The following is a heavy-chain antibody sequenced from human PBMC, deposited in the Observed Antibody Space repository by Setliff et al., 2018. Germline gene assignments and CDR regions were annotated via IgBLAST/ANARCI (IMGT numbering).Heavy chain of an antibody. D-gene: IGHD7-27*01. CDR3: VRDLHWGFDY. CDR1: GFTFSSDS. J-gene: IGHJ4*02. CDR2: ISSSSSTI. Sequence: GGSLRLSCAASGFTFSSDSMNWVRQAPGKGLEWVSYISSSSSTIYYADSVKGRFTIARDNAKNSLFLQMNSLRAEDTAVYYCVRDLHWGFDYWGLGTLVTVSS. V-gene: IGHV3-48*01.